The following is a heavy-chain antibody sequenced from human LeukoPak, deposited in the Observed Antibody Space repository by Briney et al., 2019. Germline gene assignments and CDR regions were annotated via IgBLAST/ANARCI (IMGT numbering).Heavy chain of an antibody. CDR2: ISSSSSYI. Sequence: GGSLRLSCAASGFTFSSYSMNWVRQAPGKGLEWVSSISSSSSYIYYADSVKGRFTISRDNAKNSLYLQMNSLRAEDTAVYYCAGQLAGYSSTKDTDYYYMDVWGKGTTVTVSS. D-gene: IGHD6-13*01. CDR1: GFTFSSYS. V-gene: IGHV3-21*01. CDR3: AGQLAGYSSTKDTDYYYMDV. J-gene: IGHJ6*03.